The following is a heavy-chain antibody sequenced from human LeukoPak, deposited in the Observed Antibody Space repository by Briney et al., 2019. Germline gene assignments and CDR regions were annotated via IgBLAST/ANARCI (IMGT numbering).Heavy chain of an antibody. J-gene: IGHJ2*01. CDR2: VYTSGST. CDR1: GGSISSGSYY. CDR3: ARVYYSSSYDYWYFDL. V-gene: IGHV4-61*02. D-gene: IGHD6-13*01. Sequence: PSETLSLTCTVSGGSISSGSYYGSWIRQPAGKGLEWIGRVYTSGSTNYNPSLKSRVTISVDTSKNQFSLKLSSVTAADTAVYYCARVYYSSSYDYWYFDLWGRGTLVTVSS.